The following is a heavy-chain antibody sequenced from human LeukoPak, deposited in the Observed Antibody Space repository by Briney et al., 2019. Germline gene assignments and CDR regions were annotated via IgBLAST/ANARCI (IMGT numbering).Heavy chain of an antibody. Sequence: GGSLRLSCAASGFSFSSYAMHWARQAPGKGLEYVSAISSNGGSTYYANSVKGRFTISRDNSKNTRYLQMGSLRAEDMAVYYCAREGRDDRSGSPASNWFDPWGQGTLVTVSS. V-gene: IGHV3-64*01. J-gene: IGHJ5*02. CDR2: ISSNGGST. CDR1: GFSFSSYA. CDR3: AREGRDDRSGSPASNWFDP. D-gene: IGHD3-22*01.